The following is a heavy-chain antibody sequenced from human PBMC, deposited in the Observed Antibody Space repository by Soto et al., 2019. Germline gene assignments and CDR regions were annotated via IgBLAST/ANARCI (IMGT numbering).Heavy chain of an antibody. Sequence: EVHLLESGGTLVQPGGSLRLSCAASGFDFSTYAMTWVRQAPGKGLEWVSGIINSGATTYYAASVKGRFTISRDKSRNTLYLQMSSLGVDDTALYYCAKDWPGTSSVTSDFWGQGTLVTVSS. CDR3: AKDWPGTSSVTSDF. J-gene: IGHJ4*02. D-gene: IGHD4-17*01. CDR1: GFDFSTYA. CDR2: IINSGATT. V-gene: IGHV3-23*01.